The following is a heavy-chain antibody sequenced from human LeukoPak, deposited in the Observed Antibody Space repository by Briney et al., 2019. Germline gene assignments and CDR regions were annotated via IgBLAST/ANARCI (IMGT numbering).Heavy chain of an antibody. D-gene: IGHD6-19*01. V-gene: IGHV3-23*01. J-gene: IGHJ4*02. CDR1: GFPFSDYA. CDR2: ISRGGGNT. CDR3: AKDLGSSGWHLDY. Sequence: GGSLRLSCAVSGFPFSDYAMTWVRQAPGKGLEGVSGISRGGGNTYYAGSVKGRFTISRDNSKNTLYLQMNSLRAEDTAVYYCAKDLGSSGWHLDYWGQGTMITVSS.